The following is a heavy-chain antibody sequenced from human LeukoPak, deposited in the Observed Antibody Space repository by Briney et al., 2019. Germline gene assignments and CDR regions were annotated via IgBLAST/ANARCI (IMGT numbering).Heavy chain of an antibody. CDR3: ARGLAEFSGGDDAFDV. J-gene: IGHJ3*01. CDR1: SGSIRGYY. V-gene: IGHV4-59*01. D-gene: IGHD6-19*01. CDR2: IRYSGTT. Sequence: SETLSLTCTVSSGSIRGYYWSWFRRPPGKGRVCIGYIRYSGTTHYNSSLKSRVTILVDTCTIKFSLKMTYVTAADSASYYFARGLAEFSGGDDAFDVWGQGTMVTVSS.